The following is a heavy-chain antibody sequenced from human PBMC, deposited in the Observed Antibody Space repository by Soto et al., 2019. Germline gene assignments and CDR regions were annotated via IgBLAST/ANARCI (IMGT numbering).Heavy chain of an antibody. D-gene: IGHD3-16*01. CDR3: ATGSLGALNHLVRDAFAF. Sequence: QVQLVQSGGEVKKPGSSLRVSCRASGGTFDSYSISWVRQAPGQGLEWLGKVAPIFDFSRYAPKFQGRVTITADNSKNRAYMDLSGLTSQARAVYSCATGSLGALNHLVRDAFAFWGKGTKVTVPS. V-gene: IGHV1-69*02. CDR2: VAPIFDFS. CDR1: GGTFDSYS. J-gene: IGHJ6*04.